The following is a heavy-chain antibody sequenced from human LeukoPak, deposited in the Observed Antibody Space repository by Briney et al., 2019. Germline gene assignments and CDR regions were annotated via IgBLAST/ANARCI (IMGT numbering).Heavy chain of an antibody. V-gene: IGHV4-34*01. CDR3: ATRHRFRYYGSRNWFDP. Sequence: SETLSLTCAVYGGSFSGYYWSWIRQPPGKGLEWIGEINHSGSTNYNPSLKSRVTISVDTSKNQFSLKLSSVTAADTAVYYCATRHRFRYYGSRNWFDPWGQGTLVTVSS. D-gene: IGHD3-10*01. CDR2: INHSGST. J-gene: IGHJ5*02. CDR1: GGSFSGYY.